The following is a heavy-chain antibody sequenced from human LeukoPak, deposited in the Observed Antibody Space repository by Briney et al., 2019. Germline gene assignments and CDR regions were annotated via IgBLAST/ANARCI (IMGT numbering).Heavy chain of an antibody. CDR2: IIPIFGTA. D-gene: IGHD2-15*01. J-gene: IGHJ5*02. Sequence: SVKVSCKASGGTFSSYAISWVRQAPGQGLEWMGGIIPIFGTANYAQKFQGRVTITADESTSTAYMELSSLRSEDTAVYYCARVMGYCSGGSCSENNWFDPWGQGTLVIVSS. V-gene: IGHV1-69*13. CDR3: ARVMGYCSGGSCSENNWFDP. CDR1: GGTFSSYA.